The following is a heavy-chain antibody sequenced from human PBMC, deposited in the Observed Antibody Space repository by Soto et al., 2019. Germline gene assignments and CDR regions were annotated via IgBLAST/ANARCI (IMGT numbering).Heavy chain of an antibody. J-gene: IGHJ4*02. V-gene: IGHV4-59*01. CDR2: IYYSGAT. Sequence: SETLSLTCIVSGGAINNYYWSWVRQSPGKGLEWIGWIYYSGATLYNPSFKSRITMSVDTSNNQFSLKMNSVTASDTAVYHCARYCNGDTCYSKSLDYWGRGTLVTSPQ. CDR3: ARYCNGDTCYSKSLDY. D-gene: IGHD2-15*01. CDR1: GGAINNYY.